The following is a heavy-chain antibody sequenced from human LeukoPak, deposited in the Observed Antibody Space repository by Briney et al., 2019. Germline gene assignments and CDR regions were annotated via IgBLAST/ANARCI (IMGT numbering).Heavy chain of an antibody. V-gene: IGHV1-24*01. CDR2: FDPADGEP. D-gene: IGHD4-17*01. Sequence: ASVKVSCKISGYTLTEVSMHWVRQAPGKGLEWMGGFDPADGEPIYAQKFQGRVTMSEDTSTDTAYMDLSSLRSEDTAVYYCATEVVGSGDVHYFDSWGQGTLVTVSS. J-gene: IGHJ4*02. CDR1: GYTLTEVS. CDR3: ATEVVGSGDVHYFDS.